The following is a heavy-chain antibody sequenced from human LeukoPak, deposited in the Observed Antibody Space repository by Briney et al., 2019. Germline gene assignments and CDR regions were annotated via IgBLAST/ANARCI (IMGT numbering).Heavy chain of an antibody. CDR3: VKGGGYCSSTNCPPPYYFDY. Sequence: PGRSLRLSCAASGFTFSSYGMHWVRQAPGKGLEWVAVISYDGSTKYYADSVKGRFTISRDNSKNTLYLQMSSLRTEDSAVYYCVKGGGYCSSTNCPPPYYFDYWGQGTLVTVSS. V-gene: IGHV3-30*18. J-gene: IGHJ4*02. CDR2: ISYDGSTK. D-gene: IGHD2-2*01. CDR1: GFTFSSYG.